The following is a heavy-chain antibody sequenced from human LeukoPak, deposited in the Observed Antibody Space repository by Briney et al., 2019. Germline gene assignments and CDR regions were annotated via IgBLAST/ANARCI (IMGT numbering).Heavy chain of an antibody. D-gene: IGHD3-22*01. CDR3: AKAKSYDRSGSVADDY. CDR1: GFIFDEYT. Sequence: QPGGSLRLSCAASGFIFDEYTMHWVRQAPGKGLEWVSGISWNSGSIGYADSVKGRFTISRDNTKNSLYLQMNSLRTEDTALYYCAKAKSYDRSGSVADDYWGQGTLVTASS. CDR2: ISWNSGSI. V-gene: IGHV3-9*01. J-gene: IGHJ4*02.